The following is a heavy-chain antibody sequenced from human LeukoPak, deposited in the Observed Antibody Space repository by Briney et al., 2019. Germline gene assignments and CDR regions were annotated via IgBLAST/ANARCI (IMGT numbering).Heavy chain of an antibody. Sequence: GESLKISCKGSGYSFTSYWIGWVRQMPGKGLEWMGIIYPGDSDTRYSPSFQGQVAISADKSISTAYLQWSSLKASDTAIYYCARALRTGQGDYVPVLWGQGTLVTVSS. CDR2: IYPGDSDT. D-gene: IGHD3-16*01. V-gene: IGHV5-51*01. CDR1: GYSFTSYW. CDR3: ARALRTGQGDYVPVL. J-gene: IGHJ4*02.